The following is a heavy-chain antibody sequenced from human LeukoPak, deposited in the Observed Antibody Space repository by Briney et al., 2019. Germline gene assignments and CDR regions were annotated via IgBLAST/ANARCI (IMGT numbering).Heavy chain of an antibody. Sequence: SETLSLTCAVYGGSFSGYYWSWIRQPPGKGLEWIGEINHSGSTNYNPSLKSRVTISVDTSKNQFSLKLSSVTAADTAVYYCARSYGSGSYFDSWGQGTPVTVSS. D-gene: IGHD3-10*01. J-gene: IGHJ4*02. CDR3: ARSYGSGSYFDS. CDR2: INHSGST. V-gene: IGHV4-34*01. CDR1: GGSFSGYY.